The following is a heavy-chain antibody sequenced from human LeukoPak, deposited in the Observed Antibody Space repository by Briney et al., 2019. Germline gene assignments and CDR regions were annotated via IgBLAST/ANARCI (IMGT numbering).Heavy chain of an antibody. D-gene: IGHD6-13*01. CDR2: IYYSGST. CDR1: GGSISSSSYY. V-gene: IGHV4-39*01. J-gene: IGHJ4*02. Sequence: SETLSLTCTVSGGSISSSSYYWGWIRQPPGKGLEWIGSIYYSGSTYYNPSLKSRVTISVDTSKNQFSLKLSSATAADTAVYYCARTRIAAAGTLKYYFDYWGQGTLVTVSS. CDR3: ARTRIAAAGTLKYYFDY.